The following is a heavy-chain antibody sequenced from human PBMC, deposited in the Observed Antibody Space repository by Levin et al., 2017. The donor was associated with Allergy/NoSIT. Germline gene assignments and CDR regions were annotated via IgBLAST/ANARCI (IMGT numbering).Heavy chain of an antibody. CDR3: ARAHSSGWYLDY. CDR2: IWYDGSNK. CDR1: GFTFSSYG. V-gene: IGHV3-33*01. J-gene: IGHJ4*02. D-gene: IGHD6-19*01. Sequence: LAGGSLRLSCAASGFTFSSYGMHWVRQAPGKGLEWVAVIWYDGSNKYYADSVKGRFTISRDNSKNTLYLQMNSLRAEDTAVYYCARAHSSGWYLDYWGQGTLVTVSS.